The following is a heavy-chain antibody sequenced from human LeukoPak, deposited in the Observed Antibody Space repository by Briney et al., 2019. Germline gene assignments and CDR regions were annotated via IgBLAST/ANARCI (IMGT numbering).Heavy chain of an antibody. J-gene: IGHJ4*02. CDR2: IYPDSGGT. Sequence: SVKVSCKASGYTFTDYYMHWVRQAPGHGLEGMGWIYPDSGGTNYAQKFQGRVTMTRDTSISTAYMGLSRLTSDDTAVYYCARGRSDYYLDSWGQGTLVTVSS. V-gene: IGHV1-2*02. D-gene: IGHD3-10*01. CDR3: ARGRSDYYLDS. CDR1: GYTFTDYY.